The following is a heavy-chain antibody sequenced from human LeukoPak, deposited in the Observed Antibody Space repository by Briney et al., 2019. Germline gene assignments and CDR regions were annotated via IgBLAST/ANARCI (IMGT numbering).Heavy chain of an antibody. J-gene: IGHJ4*02. Sequence: SSETLSLTCTVSGGSFGISSYYWAWLRQTPGMGLEWIGSIYYRGDTLYKPSLQSRVTISLDTSKSQFSLTLNSATAADTAVHYCARHGLPYFDYWGQGAPVTVSS. V-gene: IGHV4-39*01. CDR3: ARHGLPYFDY. CDR2: IYYRGDT. CDR1: GGSFGISSYY. D-gene: IGHD3/OR15-3a*01.